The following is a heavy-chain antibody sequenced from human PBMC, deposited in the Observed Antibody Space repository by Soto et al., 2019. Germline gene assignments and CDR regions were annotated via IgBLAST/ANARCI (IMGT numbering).Heavy chain of an antibody. V-gene: IGHV4-31*03. J-gene: IGHJ4*02. Sequence: QVQLQESGPGLVKPSQTLSLTCTVSGGSISSGGYYWSWIRQHPGKGLEWIGYIYYSGSTYYNPSLESRVTISVDTSKNQFSLKLSSVTAADTAVYYCAREGLTESAGWLFDYWGQGTLVTVSS. CDR3: AREGLTESAGWLFDY. CDR1: GGSISSGGYY. CDR2: IYYSGST. D-gene: IGHD3-22*01.